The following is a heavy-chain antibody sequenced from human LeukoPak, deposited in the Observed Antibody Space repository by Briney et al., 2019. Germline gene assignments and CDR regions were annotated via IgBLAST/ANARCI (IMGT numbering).Heavy chain of an antibody. CDR2: IHNSGST. D-gene: IGHD3-9*01. J-gene: IGHJ4*02. CDR3: ARYLAKGDWYYFDY. Sequence: SEPLSLPCTVSGASISSYYWSWIPQPPGKGLEWIGYIHNSGSTNNNPSLKSRVTTSVDTSENHLSLKLSSVTAADTAVYYSARYLAKGDWYYFDYWGQGTLVTVSS. CDR1: GASISSYY. V-gene: IGHV4-59*01.